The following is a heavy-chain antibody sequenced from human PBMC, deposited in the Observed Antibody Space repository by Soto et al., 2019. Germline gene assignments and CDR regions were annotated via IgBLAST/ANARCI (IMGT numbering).Heavy chain of an antibody. J-gene: IGHJ4*02. CDR3: ARDREYYDYIGGSSPAYEY. CDR2: INHSGST. Sequence: SETLSLTCAVYGGSFSGYYWSWIRQPPGKGLEWIGEINHSGSTNYNPSLKSRVTISVDTSKNQFSLKLSSVTAADTAVYYCARDREYYDYIGGSSPAYEYWGQGPLVTVSS. CDR1: GGSFSGYY. D-gene: IGHD3-16*01. V-gene: IGHV4-34*01.